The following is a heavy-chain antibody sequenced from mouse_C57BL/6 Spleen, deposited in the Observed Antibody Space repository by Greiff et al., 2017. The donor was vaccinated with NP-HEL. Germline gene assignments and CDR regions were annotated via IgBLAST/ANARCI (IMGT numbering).Heavy chain of an antibody. D-gene: IGHD4-1*01. J-gene: IGHJ4*01. CDR3: ARRWDRAMDY. V-gene: IGHV5-12*01. Sequence: EVQVVESGGGLVQPGGSLKLSCAASGFTFSDYYMYWVRQTPEKRLEWVAYISNGGGSTYYPDTVKGRFTISRDNAKNTLYLQMSRLKSEDTAMYYCARRWDRAMDYWGQGTSVTVSS. CDR1: GFTFSDYY. CDR2: ISNGGGST.